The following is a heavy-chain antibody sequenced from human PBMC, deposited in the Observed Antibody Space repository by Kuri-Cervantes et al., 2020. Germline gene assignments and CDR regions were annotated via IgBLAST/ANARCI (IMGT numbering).Heavy chain of an antibody. V-gene: IGHV4-59*01. J-gene: IGHJ3*02. CDR2: IYYSGST. D-gene: IGHD3/OR15-3a*01. Sequence: ESLKISCTVSGGSISSYYWSWIRQPPGKGLGWIGYIYYSGSTNYNPSLKSRVTISVDTSKNQFSLKRSSVTAADTAVYYCARVDPPPYAFDIWGQGTMVTVSS. CDR3: ARVDPPPYAFDI. CDR1: GGSISSYY.